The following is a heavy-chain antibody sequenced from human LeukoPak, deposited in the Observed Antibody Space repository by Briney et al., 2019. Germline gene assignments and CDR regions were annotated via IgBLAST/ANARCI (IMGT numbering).Heavy chain of an antibody. Sequence: PSETLSLTCTVSGGSISTSSYYWGWIRQPPGKGLEWIGIIYYSGSTSYNPSLKSRVTISVDRSKNQFSLKLSSVTAADTAVYYCARVHSSSSIPLDAFDIWGQGTMVTVSS. CDR1: GGSISTSSYY. V-gene: IGHV4-39*07. CDR2: IYYSGST. CDR3: ARVHSSSSIPLDAFDI. D-gene: IGHD6-6*01. J-gene: IGHJ3*02.